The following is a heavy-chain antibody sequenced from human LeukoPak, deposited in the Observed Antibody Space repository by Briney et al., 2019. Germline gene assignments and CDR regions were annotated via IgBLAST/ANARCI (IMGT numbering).Heavy chain of an antibody. CDR3: ARTLSGCDSDFDC. V-gene: IGHV3-48*04. D-gene: IGHD5-12*01. CDR1: GFTFSSYG. Sequence: GGSLRLSCAASGFTFSSYGMHWVRQAPGKGLEWVAYISSSTGTFIYYADSVKGRFTISRDNAKNSLYLQMSSLRAEDTALYYCARTLSGCDSDFDCWGRGALVTVFS. J-gene: IGHJ4*02. CDR2: ISSSTGTFI.